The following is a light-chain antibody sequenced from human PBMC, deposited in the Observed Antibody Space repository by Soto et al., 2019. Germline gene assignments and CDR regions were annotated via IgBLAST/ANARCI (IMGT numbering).Light chain of an antibody. CDR1: SSDVGGYNY. J-gene: IGLJ2*01. Sequence: QSALTQPASVSGSPGQSITISCTGTSSDVGGYNYVSWYQQHPGKAPKVIIYDVSNRPSGVSNRFSGSKSGNTASLTISGLQAEDEADYYCSSYTSSGSFVVFGGGTKSPS. CDR2: DVS. V-gene: IGLV2-14*01. CDR3: SSYTSSGSFVV.